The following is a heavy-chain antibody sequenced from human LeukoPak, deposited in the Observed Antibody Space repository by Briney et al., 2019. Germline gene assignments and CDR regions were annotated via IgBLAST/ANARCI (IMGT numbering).Heavy chain of an antibody. V-gene: IGHV3-23*01. CDR1: GFTFSSYA. J-gene: IGHJ6*02. CDR2: ISGSGGST. CDR3: AKHSSGWRSMDV. Sequence: HPGGSLRLSCAASGFTFSSYAVSWVRQAPGKGLEWVSAISGSGGSTYYADSVKGRFTISRDNSKNTLYLQMNSLRAEDTAVYYCAKHSSGWRSMDVWGQGTTVTVSS. D-gene: IGHD6-19*01.